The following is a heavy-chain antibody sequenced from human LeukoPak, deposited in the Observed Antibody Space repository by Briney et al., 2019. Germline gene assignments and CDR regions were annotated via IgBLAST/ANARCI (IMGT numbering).Heavy chain of an antibody. CDR2: IYHTGTT. J-gene: IGHJ4*02. CDR3: ASVSVWELATHTGGSFDY. V-gene: IGHV4-30-4*02. D-gene: IGHD1-26*01. CDR1: GGLISRIEYY. Sequence: PSETLSLTCTVSGGLISRIEYYWGRVRQSPVKGLEWLGHIYHTGTTLYSPHLNNRLTVSVDSSKNQFSLTLNSVTAADTAVYYCASVSVWELATHTGGSFDYWGRGILVIVSS.